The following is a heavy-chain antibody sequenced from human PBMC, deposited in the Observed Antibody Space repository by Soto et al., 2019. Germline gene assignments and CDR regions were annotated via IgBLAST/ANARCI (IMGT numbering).Heavy chain of an antibody. CDR2: IIPIFGTA. CDR1: GGTFSGYA. D-gene: IGHD3-3*01. CDR3: ARDVRFLEWLDRNWFDP. J-gene: IGHJ5*02. Sequence: SVKVSFKASGGTFSGYAISWLRQAPGQGLEWMGGIIPIFGTANYAQKFQGRVTITADESTSTAYMELSSLRSEDTAVYYCARDVRFLEWLDRNWFDPWGQGTLVTVSS. V-gene: IGHV1-69*13.